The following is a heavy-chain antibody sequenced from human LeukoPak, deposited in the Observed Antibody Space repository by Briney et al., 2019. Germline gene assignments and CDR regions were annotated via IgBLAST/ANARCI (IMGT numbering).Heavy chain of an antibody. J-gene: IGHJ5*02. CDR3: AKDKRSLGWGQRGRLNWFDP. V-gene: IGHV3-23*01. CDR1: GFTFSSYA. D-gene: IGHD3-10*01. CDR2: ISGSGGST. Sequence: GGSLRLSCAASGFTFSSYAMSWVRQAPGKGLEWVSAISGSGGSTYYADSVKGRFTISRDNSKNTLYLQMNSLRAEDTAVYYCAKDKRSLGWGQRGRLNWFDPWGQGTLVTVSS.